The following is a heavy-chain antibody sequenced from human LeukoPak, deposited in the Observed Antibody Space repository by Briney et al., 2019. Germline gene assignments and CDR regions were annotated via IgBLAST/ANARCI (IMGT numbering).Heavy chain of an antibody. D-gene: IGHD6-13*01. Sequence: GESLKISCKGSGYSFTSYWISWVRRMPGKGLEWMGRIDPSDSYTNYSPSFQGHVTISADKSISTAYLHCSSLKASDTAMYYCARRSAIAATGDAFDIWGQGTMVTVSS. CDR2: IDPSDSYT. J-gene: IGHJ3*02. V-gene: IGHV5-10-1*01. CDR1: GYSFTSYW. CDR3: ARRSAIAATGDAFDI.